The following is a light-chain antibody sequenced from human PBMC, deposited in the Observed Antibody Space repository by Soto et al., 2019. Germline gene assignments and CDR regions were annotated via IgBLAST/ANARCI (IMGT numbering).Light chain of an antibody. CDR1: QSISNW. CDR3: QQYNNFPWT. Sequence: DIQMTQSPSTLSASVGDRVTITCRASQSISNWLAWYQQKPGKAPKLLIYKASTLESGVPSRFSGSGSGTEFTLTISSLQPDDLAAYYFQQYNNFPWTFGQGTKVEIK. V-gene: IGKV1-5*03. CDR2: KAS. J-gene: IGKJ1*01.